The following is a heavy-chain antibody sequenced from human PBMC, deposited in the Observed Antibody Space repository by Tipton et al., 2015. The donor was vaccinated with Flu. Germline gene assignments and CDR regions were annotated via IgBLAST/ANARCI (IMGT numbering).Heavy chain of an antibody. V-gene: IGHV4-39*07. D-gene: IGHD3-9*01. CDR1: GGSISSYTYY. CDR2: IYYSGST. J-gene: IGHJ5*02. CDR3: ATEGSYNILTNYYNKGVDP. Sequence: TLSLTCTVSGGSISSYTYYWGWFRQSPGTGLEWIGSIYYSGSTYYNPSLKSRVTMSLDTSKNQFSLKVTSVTAADTAVYYCATEGSYNILTNYYNKGVDPWGQGTLVIVSS.